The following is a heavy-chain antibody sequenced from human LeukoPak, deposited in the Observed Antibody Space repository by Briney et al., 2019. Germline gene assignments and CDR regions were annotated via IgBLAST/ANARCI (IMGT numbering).Heavy chain of an antibody. CDR2: MSPDSGGT. V-gene: IGHV1-2*02. CDR3: ARAGTTGKFDY. J-gene: IGHJ4*02. D-gene: IGHD1-1*01. Sequence: GASVKVSCKASGYTFTAYNMHWVRQAPGQGPEWVGWMSPDSGGTNYAQKFQGRVTMTRDTSKSTVYLDLNRLTSDDTAVYYCARAGTTGKFDYWGQGTLVTVSS. CDR1: GYTFTAYN.